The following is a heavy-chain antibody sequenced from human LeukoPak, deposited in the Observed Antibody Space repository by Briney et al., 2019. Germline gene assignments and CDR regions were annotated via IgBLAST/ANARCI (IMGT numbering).Heavy chain of an antibody. D-gene: IGHD6-19*01. Sequence: ASVKVSCKASGYTFTDYYMHWVRQAPGQGLEWMGWINPNSGGINYAQNFQGRFTMTRDTSISTPYMQLSRLRSDDTAVYYCAREGSSGWHFDYWGQGTLVTVSS. CDR2: INPNSGGI. V-gene: IGHV1-2*02. J-gene: IGHJ4*02. CDR1: GYTFTDYY. CDR3: AREGSSGWHFDY.